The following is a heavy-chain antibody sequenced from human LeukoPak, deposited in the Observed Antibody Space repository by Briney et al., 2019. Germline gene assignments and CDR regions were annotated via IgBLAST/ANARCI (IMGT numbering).Heavy chain of an antibody. CDR3: ARCYYDSSGYYGNDAFDI. Sequence: GRSLRLSCEASGFTFSSYAMHWVRQAPGKGLEWVAVISYDGSNKYYADSVKGRFTISRDDSKNTLYLQMNSLRAEDTAAYYCARCYYDSSGYYGNDAFDIWGQGTMVTVSS. D-gene: IGHD3-22*01. CDR1: GFTFSSYA. V-gene: IGHV3-30-3*01. CDR2: ISYDGSNK. J-gene: IGHJ3*02.